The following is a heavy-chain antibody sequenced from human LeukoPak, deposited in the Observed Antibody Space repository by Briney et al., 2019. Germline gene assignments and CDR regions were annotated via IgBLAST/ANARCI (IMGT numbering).Heavy chain of an antibody. CDR1: GGSISSYF. D-gene: IGHD5-18*01. Sequence: SETLSLTCTVYGGSISSYFWSWIRQTPGNGMEWIGYIYYSGITTSNPSLKSRVTISVDTSKNQFSLKLSSVTAADTAVYYCAKGATAMVTDYWGQGTLVTVSS. V-gene: IGHV4-59*12. CDR2: IYYSGIT. J-gene: IGHJ4*02. CDR3: AKGATAMVTDY.